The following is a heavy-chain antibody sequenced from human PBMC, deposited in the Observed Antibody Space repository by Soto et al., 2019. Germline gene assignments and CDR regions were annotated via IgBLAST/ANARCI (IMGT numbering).Heavy chain of an antibody. Sequence: QVQLVESGGGVVQPGRSLRLSCAASGFTFSSYGMHWVRQAPGKGLEWVAVIWSDGSNKYYADSVKGRFTISRDNSKNTLDLQRNSLRAEDTAVYYCARASGIAAAGTNNWFDPWGQGTLVTVSS. CDR1: GFTFSSYG. D-gene: IGHD6-13*01. J-gene: IGHJ5*02. CDR2: IWSDGSNK. V-gene: IGHV3-33*01. CDR3: ARASGIAAAGTNNWFDP.